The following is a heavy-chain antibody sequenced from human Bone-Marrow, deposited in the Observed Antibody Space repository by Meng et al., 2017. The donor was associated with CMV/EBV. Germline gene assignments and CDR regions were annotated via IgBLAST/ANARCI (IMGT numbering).Heavy chain of an antibody. Sequence: ASVKVSCKASGYTFTSYYMHWVRQAPGQGLEWMGIINPSGGSTSYAQKFQGRVTMTRDTSTSTVYMELSSLRSEDTAVYYCARDFSRSRDFYYYGMDVWGQGTTVTVSS. D-gene: IGHD6-6*01. CDR2: INPSGGST. V-gene: IGHV1-46*01. CDR1: GYTFTSYY. J-gene: IGHJ6*02. CDR3: ARDFSRSRDFYYYGMDV.